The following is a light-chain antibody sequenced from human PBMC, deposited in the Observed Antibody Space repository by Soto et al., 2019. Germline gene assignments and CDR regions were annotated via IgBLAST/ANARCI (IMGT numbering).Light chain of an antibody. CDR2: GAS. CDR1: QSLSSN. Sequence: IVMTQSPATLSVSPGERAALSCRASQSLSSNLAWYQQKPGQAPRLLIYGASTRATGIPARFSGSGSGTEFTLTISSLQSEDSAVYYCQHYNYWPPWTFGQGTKVEIK. J-gene: IGKJ1*01. CDR3: QHYNYWPPWT. V-gene: IGKV3-15*01.